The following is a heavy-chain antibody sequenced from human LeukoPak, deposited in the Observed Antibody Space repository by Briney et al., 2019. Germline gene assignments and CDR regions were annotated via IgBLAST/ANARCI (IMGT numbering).Heavy chain of an antibody. V-gene: IGHV4-30-4*01. CDR1: GGSISSGDYY. CDR3: ATHRRSGSGGSENAFEI. Sequence: PSQTLSLTCTVSGGSISSGDYYWSWIRQPPGKGLEWIGYIYYSGTTHYNPSLKSRVTISGDTSKNQFSLKLNSVTAADTATYYCATHRRSGSGGSENAFEIWGQGTMVTVSS. CDR2: IYYSGTT. D-gene: IGHD5-12*01. J-gene: IGHJ3*02.